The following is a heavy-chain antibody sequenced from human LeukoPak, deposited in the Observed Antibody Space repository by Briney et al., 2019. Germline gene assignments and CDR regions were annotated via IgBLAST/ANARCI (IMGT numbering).Heavy chain of an antibody. CDR2: INHSGST. CDR1: GGSFSGYY. J-gene: IGHJ5*02. D-gene: IGHD2-2*01. Sequence: SETLSLTCAVYGGSFSGYYWSWIRQPPGKGLEWIGEINHSGSTNYNPSLKSPVTISIDTSKNQFSLRLISVTAADTAVYYCARDQLYCSSSSCRNLGWFDPWGQGTPVTVSS. V-gene: IGHV4-34*01. CDR3: ARDQLYCSSSSCRNLGWFDP.